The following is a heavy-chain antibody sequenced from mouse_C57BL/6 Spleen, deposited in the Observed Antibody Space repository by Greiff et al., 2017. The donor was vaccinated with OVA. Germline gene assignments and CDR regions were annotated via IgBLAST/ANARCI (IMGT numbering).Heavy chain of an antibody. CDR2: IHPNSGST. CDR1: GYTFTSYW. J-gene: IGHJ1*03. CDR3: ARGDLLWLRYFDV. V-gene: IGHV1-64*01. Sequence: VQLQQPGAELVKPGASVKLSCKASGYTFTSYWMHWVKQRPGQGLEWIGMIHPNSGSTNYNEKFKSKATLTVDKSSSTAYMQLSSLTSEDSAVYYCARGDLLWLRYFDVWGTGTTVTVSS. D-gene: IGHD2-2*01.